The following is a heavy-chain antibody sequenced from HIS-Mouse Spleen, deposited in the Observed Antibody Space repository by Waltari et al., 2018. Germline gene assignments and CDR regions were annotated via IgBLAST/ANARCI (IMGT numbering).Heavy chain of an antibody. V-gene: IGHV4-39*07. D-gene: IGHD6-13*01. CDR1: GGSISSSSYS. CDR3: AREIPYSSSWYDWYFDL. CDR2: IYYSGST. J-gene: IGHJ2*01. Sequence: QLQLQESGPGLVKPSETLSLTCTVSGGSISSSSYSWGWIRQPPGKGLEWIRSIYYSGSTYYNPSLKSRVTISVDTSKNQFSLKLSSVTAADTAVYYCAREIPYSSSWYDWYFDLWGRGTLVTVSS.